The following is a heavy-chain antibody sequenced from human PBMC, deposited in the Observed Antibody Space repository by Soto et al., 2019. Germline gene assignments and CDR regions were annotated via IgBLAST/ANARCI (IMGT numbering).Heavy chain of an antibody. Sequence: EVQLLESGGGFVQPGGSLRLSCAASGFTFSSYAMSWVRQAPGKGLEWVSAISGSGGSTYYADSVKGRFTISRDNSKNTLYLQMNSLRAEDTAVYYCAKAPPVVWSGSYNWFDPWGQGTLVTVSS. CDR2: ISGSGGST. CDR3: AKAPPVVWSGSYNWFDP. V-gene: IGHV3-23*01. D-gene: IGHD3-3*01. J-gene: IGHJ5*02. CDR1: GFTFSSYA.